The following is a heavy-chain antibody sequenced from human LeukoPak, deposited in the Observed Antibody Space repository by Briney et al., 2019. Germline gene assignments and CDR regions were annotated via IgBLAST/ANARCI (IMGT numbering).Heavy chain of an antibody. Sequence: SVKVSCKASGGTFSGYAISWVRQAPGQGLEWMGGIIPIFGTANYAQKFQGRVTITADESTSTAYMELSSLRSEDTAVYYCARGVLRYGHYGMDVWGQGTTVTVSS. CDR3: ARGVLRYGHYGMDV. D-gene: IGHD2-15*01. J-gene: IGHJ6*02. CDR2: IIPIFGTA. V-gene: IGHV1-69*13. CDR1: GGTFSGYA.